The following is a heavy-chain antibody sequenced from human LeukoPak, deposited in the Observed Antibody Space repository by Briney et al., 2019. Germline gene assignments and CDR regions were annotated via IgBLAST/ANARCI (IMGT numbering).Heavy chain of an antibody. J-gene: IGHJ3*02. V-gene: IGHV3-30*18. D-gene: IGHD6-19*01. CDR3: AKVGYSSGWTPDAFDI. CDR2: ISYDGSNK. CDR1: GFTFSSYG. Sequence: GRSLRLSCAASGFTFSSYGMHWVRQAPGKGLEWVAVISYDGSNKYYADSLKGRFTISRDNSKNTLYLQMNSLSAEDTAVYYCAKVGYSSGWTPDAFDIWGQGTMVTVSS.